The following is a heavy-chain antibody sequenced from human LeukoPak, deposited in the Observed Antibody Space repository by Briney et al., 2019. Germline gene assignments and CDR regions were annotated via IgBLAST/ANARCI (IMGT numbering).Heavy chain of an antibody. J-gene: IGHJ3*02. CDR1: GGSISSGGYY. Sequence: SQTLSLTCTVSGGSISSGGYYWSWIRQHPGKGLEWFGYIYYSGSTYYNPSLKSRVTISVDTSKNQFSLKLSSVTAADTAVYYCARAGIVVIPAAPRHDAFDIWGQGTMVTVSA. CDR3: ARAGIVVIPAAPRHDAFDI. D-gene: IGHD2-2*01. CDR2: IYYSGST. V-gene: IGHV4-31*03.